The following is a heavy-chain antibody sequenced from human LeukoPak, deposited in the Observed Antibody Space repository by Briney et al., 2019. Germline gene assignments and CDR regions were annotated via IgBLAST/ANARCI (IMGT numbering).Heavy chain of an antibody. V-gene: IGHV3-21*04. CDR3: AKVDKQWLVSDY. CDR2: TTSSSTYI. Sequence: GGSLRLSCAASGFTFSSYTMNWVRQAPGKGLEWVSSTTSSSTYIYYADSVKGRFTISRDNAKNSLYLQMNSLRAEDTAVYYCAKVDKQWLVSDYWGQGTLVTVSS. CDR1: GFTFSSYT. D-gene: IGHD6-19*01. J-gene: IGHJ4*02.